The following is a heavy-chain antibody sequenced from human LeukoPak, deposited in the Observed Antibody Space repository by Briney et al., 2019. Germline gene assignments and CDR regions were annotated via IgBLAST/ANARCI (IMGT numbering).Heavy chain of an antibody. Sequence: PGGALRLSCAASGFTFSSYWMSWVRQAPGKGLEWVANIKLDGSETYYGDSVKGRFSISRDNAKNSLFLQMNSLRAEDTAVYYCARGYSYVFYWGQGTLVSVSS. V-gene: IGHV3-7*04. J-gene: IGHJ4*02. CDR2: IKLDGSET. CDR3: ARGYSYVFY. D-gene: IGHD5-18*01. CDR1: GFTFSSYW.